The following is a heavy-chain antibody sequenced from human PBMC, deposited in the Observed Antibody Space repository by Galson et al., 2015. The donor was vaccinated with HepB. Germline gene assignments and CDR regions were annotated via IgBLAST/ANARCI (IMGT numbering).Heavy chain of an antibody. V-gene: IGHV3-30-3*01. Sequence: SLRLSCAASGFIFRSYAMHWVRQAPGKGLEWVAVISYDGSNEYYADSVKGRFTVSRDNSRNTVYLQMNSLRAEDTAMYYCARAGGYTYGDLSFDYWGQGTLVTVSS. J-gene: IGHJ4*02. D-gene: IGHD5-18*01. CDR2: ISYDGSNE. CDR3: ARAGGYTYGDLSFDY. CDR1: GFIFRSYA.